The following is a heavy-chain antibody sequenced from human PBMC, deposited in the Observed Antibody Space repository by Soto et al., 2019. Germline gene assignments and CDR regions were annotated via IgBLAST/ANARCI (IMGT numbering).Heavy chain of an antibody. Sequence: GGSLRLSCSVSGFTFSNAWMTWVRQAPGKGLEWVGRIKSKSDGGTPDYAAPVKGRFTISRDDSKNMLYLQMDSLKTEDTAVYYCATPEVLASDYFFDYWGQGTLVTVSS. CDR2: IKSKSDGGTP. CDR1: GFTFSNAW. J-gene: IGHJ4*02. V-gene: IGHV3-15*01. D-gene: IGHD6-6*01. CDR3: ATPEVLASDYFFDY.